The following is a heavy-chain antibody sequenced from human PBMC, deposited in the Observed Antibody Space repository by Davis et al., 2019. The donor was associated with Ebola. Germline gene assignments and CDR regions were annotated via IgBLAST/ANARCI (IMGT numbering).Heavy chain of an antibody. CDR2: ISNDGSNK. D-gene: IGHD6-19*01. V-gene: IGHV3-30*03. Sequence: GESLKISCAASGFTFSGSALHWVRQAPGKGLEWVTVISNDGSNKHYVDSVKGRFIISRDNSKNTLYLEMNSLRVEDTAVYYCAIANRGPVADTGDYWGQGTLVTVSS. CDR3: AIANRGPVADTGDY. CDR1: GFTFSGSA. J-gene: IGHJ4*02.